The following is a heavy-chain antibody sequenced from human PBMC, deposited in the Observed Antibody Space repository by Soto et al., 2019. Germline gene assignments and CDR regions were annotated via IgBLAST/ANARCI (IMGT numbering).Heavy chain of an antibody. D-gene: IGHD2-21*02. J-gene: IGHJ3*01. Sequence: EVQLVESEGGLVQPGGSLRLSCAASGFTFSYYWMHWVRQAPGQGLVWVSRIHSDGSSTTYADSVKGRFTISRDNAKNTLYLQMNSLRAEDTAVYYGAGGDRGAFDLWGQGTMVTVSS. CDR1: GFTFSYYW. CDR2: IHSDGSST. V-gene: IGHV3-74*01. CDR3: AGGDRGAFDL.